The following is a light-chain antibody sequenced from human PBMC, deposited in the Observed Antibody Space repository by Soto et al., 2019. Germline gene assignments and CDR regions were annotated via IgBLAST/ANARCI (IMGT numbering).Light chain of an antibody. Sequence: EIVLTQSPGTLSLSPGERATLSCRASQSVDNNYLSWYQQRPGQAPRLLIYGSSYRATGIPDRFSGSGSGTDFSLTISRLEPEDFAVYYFQQYGSSPPITFGGGTKVEIK. CDR2: GSS. J-gene: IGKJ4*01. CDR1: QSVDNNY. CDR3: QQYGSSPPIT. V-gene: IGKV3-20*01.